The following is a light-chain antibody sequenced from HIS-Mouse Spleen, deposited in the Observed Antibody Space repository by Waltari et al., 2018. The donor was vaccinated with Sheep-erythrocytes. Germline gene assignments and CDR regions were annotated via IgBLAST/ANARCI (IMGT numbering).Light chain of an antibody. CDR1: SSDAGGYNY. Sequence: QSALTQPASVSASPGQSITISCTGTSSDAGGYNYVSWYQQHPGKAPKLMIYEVSNRPSGVSNRFSGSKSGNTASLTISGLQAEDEADYYCSSYTSSSTPVVFGGGTKLTVL. CDR3: SSYTSSSTPVV. J-gene: IGLJ2*01. CDR2: EVS. V-gene: IGLV2-14*01.